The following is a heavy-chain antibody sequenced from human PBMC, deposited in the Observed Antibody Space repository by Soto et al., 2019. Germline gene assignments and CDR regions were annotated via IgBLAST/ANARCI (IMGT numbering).Heavy chain of an antibody. D-gene: IGHD6-19*01. V-gene: IGHV3-33*08. CDR1: GFNFNNYV. J-gene: IGHJ4*02. CDR2: IWYDGGNK. CDR3: ARDGQWLPRDGLRSSYYFDY. Sequence: SGGALRPSCATSGFNFNNYVMHRVRPAPGKGLGWLAVIWYDGGNKYYADSVKGRFTISRDNSKNTLYLQMNSLRAEDTAVYYCARDGQWLPRDGLRSSYYFDYWGQGTLVTVSS.